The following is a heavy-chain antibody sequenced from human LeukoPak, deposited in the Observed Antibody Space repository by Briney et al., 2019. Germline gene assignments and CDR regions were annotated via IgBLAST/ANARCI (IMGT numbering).Heavy chain of an antibody. Sequence: GGSLRLSCAASEFTFSNHWMHWVRQAPGKGLVWVSHINGDGRTTTYADSVKGRFTISRDNAKNTLYLQMNSLRAEDTAVYYCAKGPMITFGGVIVDWGQGTLVTVSS. D-gene: IGHD3-16*02. V-gene: IGHV3-74*01. CDR3: AKGPMITFGGVIVD. CDR1: EFTFSNHW. J-gene: IGHJ4*02. CDR2: INGDGRTT.